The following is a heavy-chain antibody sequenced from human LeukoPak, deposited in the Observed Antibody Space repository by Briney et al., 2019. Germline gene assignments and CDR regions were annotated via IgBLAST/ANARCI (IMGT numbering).Heavy chain of an antibody. CDR2: ISSSSSYI. CDR1: GFTFSSYS. D-gene: IGHD1-14*01. Sequence: KPGGSLRLSCAASGFTFSSYSMNWVRQAPGKGLEWVSSISSSSSYIYYADSVKGRFTISRDNAKNSLYLQMNSLRAEDTAVYYCARDSLPGGPDSYWGQGTLVTVSS. J-gene: IGHJ4*02. CDR3: ARDSLPGGPDSY. V-gene: IGHV3-21*01.